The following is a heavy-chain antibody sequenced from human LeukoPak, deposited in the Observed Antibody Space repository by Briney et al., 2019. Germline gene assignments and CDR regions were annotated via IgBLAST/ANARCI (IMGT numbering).Heavy chain of an antibody. CDR3: ASRWTGTTPSWFDP. V-gene: IGHV4-34*01. D-gene: IGHD1-7*01. Sequence: SETLSLTCAVYGGSFSGYYWSWIRQPPGKGLEWIGEINHSGSTNYNPSLKSRVTISVDTSKNQFSLKLSSVTAADTAVYYCASRWTGTTPSWFDPWGQGTLVTVSS. J-gene: IGHJ5*02. CDR1: GGSFSGYY. CDR2: INHSGST.